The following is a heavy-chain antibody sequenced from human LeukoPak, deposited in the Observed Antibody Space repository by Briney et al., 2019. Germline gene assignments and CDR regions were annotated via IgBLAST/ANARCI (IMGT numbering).Heavy chain of an antibody. D-gene: IGHD1-1*01. CDR2: ISYDGSNK. CDR1: GFIFSDYG. Sequence: GGSLRLSCVVSGFIFSDYGMHWVRQAPGKGLEWVAVISYDGSNKYYADSVKGRFTISRDNSKNTLYLQMNSLRAEDTAVYYCARSPRGNNWDFDYWGQGTLVTVSS. J-gene: IGHJ4*02. CDR3: ARSPRGNNWDFDY. V-gene: IGHV3-30*19.